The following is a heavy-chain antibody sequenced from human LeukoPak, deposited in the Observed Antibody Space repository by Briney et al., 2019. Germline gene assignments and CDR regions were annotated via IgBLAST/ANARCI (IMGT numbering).Heavy chain of an antibody. CDR2: IYYSGST. CDR3: ARGEYGEFDY. CDR1: GGSISSYY. D-gene: IGHD3-10*01. V-gene: IGHV4-59*01. Sequence: SETLSLTCTVSGGSISSYYWSWIRQPPGKGLEWIGYIYYSGSTNYNPSLKSRVTISVDTSKNQFSLKLSSVTAADTAVYYCARGEYGEFDYWGQGTLVTASS. J-gene: IGHJ4*02.